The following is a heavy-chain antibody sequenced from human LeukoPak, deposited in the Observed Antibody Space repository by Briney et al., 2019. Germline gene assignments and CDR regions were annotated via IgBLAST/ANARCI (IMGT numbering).Heavy chain of an antibody. CDR3: ARLKVGAKYYYYYYYMDV. CDR2: IYYSGST. V-gene: IGHV4-39*01. D-gene: IGHD1-26*01. CDR1: GGSISSSSYY. J-gene: IGHJ6*03. Sequence: PSETLSLTCTVSGGSISSSSYYWGWIRQLPGKGLEWIGSIYYSGSTYYNPSLKSRVTISVDTSKNQFSLKLSSVTAADTAVYYCARLKVGAKYYYYYYYMDVWGKGTTVTVSS.